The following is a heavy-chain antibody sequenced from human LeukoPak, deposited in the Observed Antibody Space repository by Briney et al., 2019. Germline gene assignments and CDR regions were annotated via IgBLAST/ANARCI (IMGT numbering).Heavy chain of an antibody. V-gene: IGHV3-7*01. CDR3: ARASGGGAVAGYFDY. CDR2: IKEDGSEK. J-gene: IGHJ4*02. Sequence: GGSLRLSCAASGFTFSSYAMHWVRQAPGRGLEWVASIKEDGSEKYYVDSVKGRFTISRDNAKNSLYLQMNSLRAEDTAVYYCARASGGGAVAGYFDYWGQGTLVTVSS. CDR1: GFTFSSYA. D-gene: IGHD6-19*01.